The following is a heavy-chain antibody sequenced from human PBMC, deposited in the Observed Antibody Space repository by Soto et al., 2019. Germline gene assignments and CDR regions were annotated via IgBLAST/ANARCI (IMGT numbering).Heavy chain of an antibody. CDR2: IRIDSNHI. V-gene: IGHV3-48*02. CDR1: GFIFTSYS. J-gene: IGHJ4*02. D-gene: IGHD1-26*01. Sequence: EVQLVESGGGLVQPGGSLRLSCAASGFIFTSYSMNWVRQAPGKGLEWLSYIRIDSNHIGYADSVRGRFTISSDIAKNSLYLPMTSLRDEDTAVYYCARDLSYAFDYWGQGTRVTVSS. CDR3: ARDLSYAFDY.